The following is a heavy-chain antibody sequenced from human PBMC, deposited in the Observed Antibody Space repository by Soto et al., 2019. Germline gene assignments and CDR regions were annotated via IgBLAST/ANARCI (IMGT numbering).Heavy chain of an antibody. CDR2: INHSGST. CDR3: ARKYYDFWGGPLFFYY. V-gene: IGHV4-38-2*02. CDR1: DDSIGGVGY. J-gene: IGHJ4*02. Sequence: SETLSLTCTVSDDSIGGVGYWGWIRQPPGKGLEWIGDINHSGSTNYNPSLKSRVTISVDTSNIQFSLKLSSVTAADTAVYYFARKYYDFWGGPLFFYYWGQGTLGTV. D-gene: IGHD3-3*01.